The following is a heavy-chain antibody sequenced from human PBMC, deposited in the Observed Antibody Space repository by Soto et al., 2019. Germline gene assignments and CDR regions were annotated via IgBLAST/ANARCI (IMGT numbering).Heavy chain of an antibody. CDR2: IIRILGIA. CDR3: AMEYCSSTSCYRDY. Sequence: QVQLVQSGAAVKKPGSSVKVSCKASGGTFSSYTISWVRQAPGQGLEWMGRIIRILGIANYAQKFEGRVTITADKSTSTAYMELSSLRSEDTAVYYCAMEYCSSTSCYRDYWGQGTLVTVSS. D-gene: IGHD2-2*02. CDR1: GGTFSSYT. J-gene: IGHJ4*02. V-gene: IGHV1-69*02.